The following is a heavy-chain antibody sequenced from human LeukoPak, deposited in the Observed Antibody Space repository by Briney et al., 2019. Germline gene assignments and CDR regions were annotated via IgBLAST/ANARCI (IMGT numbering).Heavy chain of an antibody. CDR3: ARDSIVVVPAAMRVFNYMAV. V-gene: IGHV3-53*01. J-gene: IGHJ6*03. CDR2: IYSGGST. CDR1: GFTVSSNY. D-gene: IGHD2-2*01. Sequence: PGGSLRLSCAASGFTVSSNYMSWVRQAPGTGLEWVSVIYSGGSTYYAEPVKGRFTISRDNTKNTLYLQMNSLRAEDTALYYFARDSIVVVPAAMRVFNYMAVWGKGTTVTVSS.